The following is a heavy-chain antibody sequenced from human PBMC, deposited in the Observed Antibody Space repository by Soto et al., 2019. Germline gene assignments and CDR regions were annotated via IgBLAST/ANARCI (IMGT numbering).Heavy chain of an antibody. V-gene: IGHV3-23*01. J-gene: IGHJ4*02. CDR3: ARGSSFDY. CDR2: ISGSGGST. D-gene: IGHD3-10*01. CDR1: GFTFSTSP. Sequence: EVQLLESGGGLVQPGGSLRLSCAASGFTFSTSPMSWVRQAPGKGLEWVSTISGSGGSTYYPDSVKGRFTISRDNSKNTLSVQMNSLRAEDTALYYCARGSSFDYWGQGTLVTVSS.